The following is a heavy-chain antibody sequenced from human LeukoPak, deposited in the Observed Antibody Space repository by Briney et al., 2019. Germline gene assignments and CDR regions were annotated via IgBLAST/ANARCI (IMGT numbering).Heavy chain of an antibody. V-gene: IGHV3-23*01. D-gene: IGHD3-3*01. Sequence: PGGSLRLSCAASGFTFSSYAMIWVRQAPGKGLEWVSAISGSGGSTYYADSVKGRFTISRDNSKNTLYLQMNSLRAEDTAVYYCAKVRFLEWLLYYYWGQGTLVTVSS. J-gene: IGHJ4*02. CDR1: GFTFSSYA. CDR3: AKVRFLEWLLYYY. CDR2: ISGSGGST.